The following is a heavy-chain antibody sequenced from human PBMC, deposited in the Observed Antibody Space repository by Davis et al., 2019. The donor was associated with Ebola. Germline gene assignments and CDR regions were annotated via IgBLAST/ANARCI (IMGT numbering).Heavy chain of an antibody. CDR1: GFTFNSRS. D-gene: IGHD5-24*01. J-gene: IGHJ4*02. Sequence: GESLKISCAASGFTFNSRSMNWVRQAPGTGLEWVSYLQSSGSDVSYADSVKGRFTISRDNARNSLYLQMNGLRVEDTAVYYCARLGGGGDNGGREKPYFDSWGQGTLVTVSS. V-gene: IGHV3-21*05. CDR2: LQSSGSDV. CDR3: ARLGGGGDNGGREKPYFDS.